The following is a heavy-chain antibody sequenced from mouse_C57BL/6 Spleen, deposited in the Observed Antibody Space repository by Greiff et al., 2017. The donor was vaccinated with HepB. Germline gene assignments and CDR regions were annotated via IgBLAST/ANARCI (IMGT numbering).Heavy chain of an antibody. CDR3: ARDNDGGLRRWFAY. J-gene: IGHJ3*01. V-gene: IGHV3-6*01. CDR2: ISYDGSN. D-gene: IGHD2-4*01. CDR1: GYSITSGYY. Sequence: EVQLQESGPGLVKPSQSLSLTCSVTGYSITSGYYWNWIRQFPGNKLEWMGYISYDGSNNYNPSLKNRISITRDTSKNQFFLKLNSVTTEDTATYYCARDNDGGLRRWFAYWGQGTLVTVSA.